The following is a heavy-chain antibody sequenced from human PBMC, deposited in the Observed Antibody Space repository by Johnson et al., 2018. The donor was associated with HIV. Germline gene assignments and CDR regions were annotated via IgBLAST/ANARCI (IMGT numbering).Heavy chain of an antibody. CDR2: ISWNSGSI. V-gene: IGHV3-9*01. CDR1: GFTFDDYA. CDR3: ARGIVITFGGPDAFDV. Sequence: VQLVESGGGLVHPGRSLRLSCAASGFTFDDYAMHWVRQAPGKGLEWVSGISWNSGSIGYADSVKGRFTISRDNAKNSLYLQMNSLKDEDTALYYCARGIVITFGGPDAFDVWGQGTMVTV. D-gene: IGHD3-16*01. J-gene: IGHJ3*01.